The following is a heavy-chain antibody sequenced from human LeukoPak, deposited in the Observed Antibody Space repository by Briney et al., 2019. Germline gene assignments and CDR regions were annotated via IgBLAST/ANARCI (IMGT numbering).Heavy chain of an antibody. D-gene: IGHD3-16*02. CDR2: IYSGGST. V-gene: IGHV3-53*01. J-gene: IGHJ4*02. CDR1: GFTVSSNY. CDR3: ARLRLGELSSFDY. Sequence: GGSLRLSCAASGFTVSSNYMSWVRQAPGKGLEWGSVIYSGGSTYYADSVKGRFTISRDNSKNTLYLQMNSLRAEDTAVYYCARLRLGELSSFDYWGQGTLVTVSS.